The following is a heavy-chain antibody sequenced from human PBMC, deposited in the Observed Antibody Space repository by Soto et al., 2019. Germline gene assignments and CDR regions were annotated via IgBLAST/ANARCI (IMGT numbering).Heavy chain of an antibody. CDR1: GYTFTGYY. J-gene: IGHJ4*02. Sequence: ASVKVSCKASGYTFTGYYMHWVRQAPGQGLEWMGWTNPNSGGTNYAQKFQGRVTMTRDTSISTAYMELSRLRSDDTAVYYCASYSNPVFSFDYWGQGTLVTVSS. CDR2: TNPNSGGT. CDR3: ASYSNPVFSFDY. V-gene: IGHV1-2*02. D-gene: IGHD4-4*01.